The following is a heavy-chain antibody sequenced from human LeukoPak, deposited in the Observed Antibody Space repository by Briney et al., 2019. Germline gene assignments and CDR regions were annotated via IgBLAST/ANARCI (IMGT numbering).Heavy chain of an antibody. Sequence: PGGSLRLSCAASGFTFSNYGMTWVRQAPGKGLEWVSEISGSGADTYYADSVKGRFTISRDNSKSTLFLQMNSLRAEATAVYYCAKYDSFDHYYDSGGRFDFWGQGTLVTVSS. CDR2: ISGSGADT. J-gene: IGHJ4*02. CDR1: GFTFSNYG. V-gene: IGHV3-23*01. D-gene: IGHD3-22*01. CDR3: AKYDSFDHYYDSGGRFDF.